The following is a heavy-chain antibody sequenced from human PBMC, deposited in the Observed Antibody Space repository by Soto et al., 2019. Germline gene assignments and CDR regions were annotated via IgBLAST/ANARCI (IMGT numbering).Heavy chain of an antibody. CDR1: GASISSGGYY. Sequence: SETLSLTCSVSGASISSGGYYWNWIRQHPGKGLEWIGYIYYSGTTYYNPSLKSRVTISVDTSKNQFSLKLSSVTAADTAVYYCAASCVGCGGFNYYGMDGWGQGTTVTVSS. J-gene: IGHJ6*02. CDR2: IYYSGTT. D-gene: IGHD2-21*01. CDR3: AASCVGCGGFNYYGMDG. V-gene: IGHV4-31*03.